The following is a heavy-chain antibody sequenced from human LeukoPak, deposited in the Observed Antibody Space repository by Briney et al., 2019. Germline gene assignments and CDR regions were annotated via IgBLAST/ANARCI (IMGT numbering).Heavy chain of an antibody. CDR2: IIPIFGIA. D-gene: IGHD5-18*01. Sequence: SVKVSCKASGGTFSSYAISWVRQAPGQGLEWKGRIIPIFGIANYAQKFQGRVTITADKSTSTAYMELSSLRSEDTAVYYCARDGTAMVPYWGQGTLVTVSS. CDR3: ARDGTAMVPY. CDR1: GGTFSSYA. J-gene: IGHJ4*02. V-gene: IGHV1-69*04.